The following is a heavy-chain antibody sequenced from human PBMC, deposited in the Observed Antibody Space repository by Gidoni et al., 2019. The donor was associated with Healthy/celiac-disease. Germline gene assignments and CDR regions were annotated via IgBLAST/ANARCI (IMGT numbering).Heavy chain of an antibody. CDR3: AENLASRHAGY. CDR1: GFTFSSYA. Sequence: ELQLVESGGGLVQPGGSLRLSCAASGFTFSSYAMSWVRQAPGKGLEWVSAVSGSGGSTYYADSVKGRFTISRDNSKNTLYLQMNSLRAEDTAVYYCAENLASRHAGYWGQGTLVTVSS. CDR2: VSGSGGST. D-gene: IGHD6-13*01. J-gene: IGHJ4*02. V-gene: IGHV3-23*04.